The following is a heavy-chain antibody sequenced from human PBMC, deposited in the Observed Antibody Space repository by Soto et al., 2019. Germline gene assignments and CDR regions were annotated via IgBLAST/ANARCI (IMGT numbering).Heavy chain of an antibody. CDR3: VGAAMWTGKGFEA. CDR1: GFSFSRYT. D-gene: IGHD3-9*01. CDR2: TSYDGTNK. V-gene: IGHV3-30*04. Sequence: QVQLVESGGGVVQPGRSLRLSCAASGFSFSRYTLHWVRQTPGRGLQWVAVTSYDGTNKYYADAVRGRFTISRDNSNSTLYLQMNNLRADDTAVYYCVGAAMWTGKGFEAWGQGTLLTVSS. J-gene: IGHJ5*02.